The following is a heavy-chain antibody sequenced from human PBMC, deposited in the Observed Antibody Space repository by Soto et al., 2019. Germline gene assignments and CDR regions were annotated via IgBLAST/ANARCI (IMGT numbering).Heavy chain of an antibody. D-gene: IGHD6-13*01. V-gene: IGHV4-34*01. Sequence: SETLSLTCAVYGGSFSGYYWSWIRQPPGKGLEWIGEINHSGSTNYNPSLKSRVTISVDTSKNQFSLKLSSVTAADTAVYYCARGRGAAAGTYYYYYYGMDVWGQGTTVTVSS. CDR1: GGSFSGYY. CDR2: INHSGST. CDR3: ARGRGAAAGTYYYYYYGMDV. J-gene: IGHJ6*02.